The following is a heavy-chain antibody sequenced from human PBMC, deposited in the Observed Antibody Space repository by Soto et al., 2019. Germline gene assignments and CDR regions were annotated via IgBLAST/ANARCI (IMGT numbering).Heavy chain of an antibody. CDR3: ARDIDQDSSSWYGIDAFDI. D-gene: IGHD6-13*01. CDR1: GYTFTSYG. Sequence: GASVKVSCKASGYTFTSYGISWVRQAPGQGLEWMGWISAYNGNTNYAQKLQGRVTMTTDTSASTAYMELRSLGSDDTAVYYCARDIDQDSSSWYGIDAFDIWGQGTMVTVSS. CDR2: ISAYNGNT. V-gene: IGHV1-18*01. J-gene: IGHJ3*02.